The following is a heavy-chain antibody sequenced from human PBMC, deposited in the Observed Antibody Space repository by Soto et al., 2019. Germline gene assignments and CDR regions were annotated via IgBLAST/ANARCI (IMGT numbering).Heavy chain of an antibody. CDR1: GGSIHNHY. V-gene: IGHV4-34*01. Sequence: PSETLSLTCTVSGGSIHNHYWSWVRQPPGKGLEWIGEINHSGSTNYNPSLKSRVTISVDTSKHQFSLKLSSVTAADTAVYYCARGGNYYYYYYGMDVWGQGTTVTVSS. J-gene: IGHJ6*02. CDR3: ARGGNYYYYYYGMDV. CDR2: INHSGST.